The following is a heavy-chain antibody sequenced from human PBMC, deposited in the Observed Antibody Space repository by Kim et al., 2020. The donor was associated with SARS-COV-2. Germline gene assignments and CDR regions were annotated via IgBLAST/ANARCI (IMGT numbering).Heavy chain of an antibody. J-gene: IGHJ6*01. Sequence: SETLSLTCAVYGGSFSGYYWSWIRQPPGKGLEWIGEINHSGSTNYNPSLKSRVTISVDTSKNQFSLKLSSVTAADTAVYYCARGYAVAGTYYYYYGMDV. D-gene: IGHD6-19*01. V-gene: IGHV4-34*01. CDR2: INHSGST. CDR1: GGSFSGYY. CDR3: ARGYAVAGTYYYYYGMDV.